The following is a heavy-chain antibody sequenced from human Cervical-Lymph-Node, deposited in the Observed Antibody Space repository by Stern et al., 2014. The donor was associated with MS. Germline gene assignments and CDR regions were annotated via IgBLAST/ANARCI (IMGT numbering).Heavy chain of an antibody. CDR2: IYSNGGT. J-gene: IGHJ3*02. CDR1: GGFISSGNYY. D-gene: IGHD3-9*01. V-gene: IGHV4-61*02. Sequence: VQLVESGPGLVKPSQTLSLTCTVSGGFISSGNYYWSWVRQPAGKGLEWIGRIYSNGGTQYNPSLKSRVTISAATATTQFSLCLSSRTAADTAVYFCARGCYDVLTDNGGHGFDIWGQGTMVTVSS. CDR3: ARGCYDVLTDNGGHGFDI.